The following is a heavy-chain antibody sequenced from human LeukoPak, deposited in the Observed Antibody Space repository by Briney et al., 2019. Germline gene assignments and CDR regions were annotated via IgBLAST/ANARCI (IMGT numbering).Heavy chain of an antibody. J-gene: IGHJ4*02. CDR1: GFTFGSYE. V-gene: IGHV3-48*02. CDR3: ARDLISGPYTFDY. Sequence: GGSLRLSCTASGFTFGSYEMNWVRQAPGKGLEWVSYISGGPFTIYYADSVKGRFTISRDNAKNSMYLQMNGLRDEDTAVYYCARDLISGPYTFDYWGRGTLVTVSS. CDR2: ISGGPFTI. D-gene: IGHD1-26*01.